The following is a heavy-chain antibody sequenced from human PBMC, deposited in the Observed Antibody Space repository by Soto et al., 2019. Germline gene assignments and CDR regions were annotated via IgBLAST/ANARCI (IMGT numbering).Heavy chain of an antibody. CDR3: ARATPVLRKGFYFDS. Sequence: QVQLHESGPGLVKPSQTLSLTCTVSGGSINSGGYYWTWIRQHPGKGLEWIGYIFYSRTTSYNPSLKSRVTISGDTSKNQFSLEIRSVTAADTAIYYCARATPVLRKGFYFDSWGQGTLVTVSS. CDR1: GGSINSGGYY. CDR2: IFYSRTT. J-gene: IGHJ4*02. V-gene: IGHV4-31*03. D-gene: IGHD2-15*01.